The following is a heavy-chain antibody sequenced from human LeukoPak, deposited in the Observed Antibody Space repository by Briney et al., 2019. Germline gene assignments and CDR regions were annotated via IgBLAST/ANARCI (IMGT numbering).Heavy chain of an antibody. J-gene: IGHJ4*02. V-gene: IGHV3-23*01. CDR2: ISGSGGST. CDR3: AKRTMIVVVITTPFDY. D-gene: IGHD3-22*01. CDR1: GFTFSSYA. Sequence: PGGSLRLSCAASGFTFSSYAMSWVRQAPGKGLEWVSAISGSGGSTYYADSVKGRFTISRDDSKNTLYLQMNSLRAEDTAVYYCAKRTMIVVVITTPFDYWGQGTLVTVSS.